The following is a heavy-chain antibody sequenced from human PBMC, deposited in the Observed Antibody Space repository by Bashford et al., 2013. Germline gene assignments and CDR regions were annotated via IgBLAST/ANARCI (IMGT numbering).Heavy chain of an antibody. D-gene: IGHD3-16*02. V-gene: IGHV4-39*01. J-gene: IGHJ3*02. CDR1: LXPSVVITT. Sequence: ETPSPSPALSLLXPSVVITTGTGSASPXEGLQWIGSIIGWEYRLQPSLKSRVTMAVDTAKNQISLELRSVTAADTAVYYCARNQSAFPSTNWGSYQSSSRADVFDIWGQGTMVTVSS. CDR3: ARNQSAFPSTNWGSYQSSSRADVFDI. CDR2: IIGWEY.